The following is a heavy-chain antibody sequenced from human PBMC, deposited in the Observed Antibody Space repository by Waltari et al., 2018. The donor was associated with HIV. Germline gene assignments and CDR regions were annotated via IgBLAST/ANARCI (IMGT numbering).Heavy chain of an antibody. V-gene: IGHV4-4*07. CDR2: IYTTGST. CDR3: ARQGVVVITPRRDFYYGLDV. CDR1: GDSISGYY. Sequence: QVQLLESGPGLVKPSETLSLTCPVSGDSISGYYWSWIRQPAGKGLGWIGRIYTTGSTNYNPPPKSRVTMSVDTSKNQFSLNLTSVTAADTAVYYCARQGVVVITPRRDFYYGLDVWGQGTTVAVSS. J-gene: IGHJ6*02. D-gene: IGHD3-22*01.